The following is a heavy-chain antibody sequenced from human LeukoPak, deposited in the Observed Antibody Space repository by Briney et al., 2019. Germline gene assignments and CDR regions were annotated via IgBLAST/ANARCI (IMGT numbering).Heavy chain of an antibody. V-gene: IGHV4-31*03. Sequence: PSQTLSLTCTVSGGSISNAAYYWSWIRQHPGKGLEWIGYIYYSGSTYYNPSLKSRVTISVDTSMNQFSLEVNSVTAADMAVYYCARVEAAATNPRFDCWGQGTLVTVSS. CDR2: IYYSGST. CDR3: ARVEAAATNPRFDC. D-gene: IGHD1/OR15-1a*01. CDR1: GGSISNAAYY. J-gene: IGHJ4*02.